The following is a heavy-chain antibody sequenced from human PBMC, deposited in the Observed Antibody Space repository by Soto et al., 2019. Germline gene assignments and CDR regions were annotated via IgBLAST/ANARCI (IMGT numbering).Heavy chain of an antibody. CDR1: GGSISDSNDH. D-gene: IGHD3-9*01. Sequence: SETLSPTSTFSGGSISDSNDHWCWIRQSRGQGLEWIGSSHKRGSIYHTPPFKCRSPISVATSKTHFSLKVYSVIAADRALSHCAHILSGSQYNYWGQGNPVTVS. CDR3: AHILSGSQYNY. J-gene: IGHJ4*02. V-gene: IGHV4-39*02. CDR2: SHKRGSI.